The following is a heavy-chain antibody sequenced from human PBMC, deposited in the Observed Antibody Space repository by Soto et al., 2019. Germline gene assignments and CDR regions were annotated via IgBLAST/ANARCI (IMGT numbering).Heavy chain of an antibody. CDR1: GGSFSGYY. CDR3: ARGSLYFWSGYYFDY. V-gene: IGHV4-34*01. J-gene: IGHJ4*02. D-gene: IGHD3-3*01. Sequence: QVQLQQWGAGLLKPSETLSLTCAVYGGSFSGYYWSWIRQPPGKGLEWIGEINHSGSTNYNPSLKSRVTISVDTSKNQFSLKLSSVTAADTAVYYCARGSLYFWSGYYFDYWGQGTLVTVSS. CDR2: INHSGST.